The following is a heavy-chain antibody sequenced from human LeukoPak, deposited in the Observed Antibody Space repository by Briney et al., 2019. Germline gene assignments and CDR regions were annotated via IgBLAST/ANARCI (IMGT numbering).Heavy chain of an antibody. J-gene: IGHJ6*03. CDR3: ARRSYDSSGYYAYYYYYYMDV. CDR2: ISAYNGNT. V-gene: IGHV1-18*01. D-gene: IGHD3-22*01. CDR1: GYTFTSYG. Sequence: GASVKVSCKASGYTFTSYGISWVRQAPGQGLEWMGWISAYNGNTNYAQKLQGRVTMTTDTSTSTAYMELRSLRSDDTAVYYCARRSYDSSGYYAYYYYYYMDVWGKGTTVTVSS.